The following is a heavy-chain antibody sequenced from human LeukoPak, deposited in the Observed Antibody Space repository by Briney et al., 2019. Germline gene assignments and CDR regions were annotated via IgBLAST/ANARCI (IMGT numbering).Heavy chain of an antibody. V-gene: IGHV3-33*01. CDR2: IWYDGSNK. CDR3: ARAIRNSSSSFDY. Sequence: PGGSLRLSCVASGFSFSTHGMHWVRQAPGKGLEWVAVIWYDGSNKYYADSVKGRFTISRDNAKNSLYLQMNSLRAEDTAVYYCARAIRNSSSSFDYWGQGTLVTVSS. J-gene: IGHJ4*02. CDR1: GFSFSTHG. D-gene: IGHD6-6*01.